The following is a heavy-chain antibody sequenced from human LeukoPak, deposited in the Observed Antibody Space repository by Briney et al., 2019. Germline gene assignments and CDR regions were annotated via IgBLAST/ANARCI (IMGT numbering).Heavy chain of an antibody. Sequence: VASVNLSFKASGYTFTSYYMRWVRQAPGQGLEWMGWIDTSNGTTNYAQKFQGRVTISSDTSIGTAYMELTNLISDDTAIYYCASEANCNGGRCSLQRVAIWGQGTLVTVSS. CDR2: IDTSNGTT. D-gene: IGHD2-15*01. J-gene: IGHJ4*02. CDR3: ASEANCNGGRCSLQRVAI. CDR1: GYTFTSYY. V-gene: IGHV1-2*02.